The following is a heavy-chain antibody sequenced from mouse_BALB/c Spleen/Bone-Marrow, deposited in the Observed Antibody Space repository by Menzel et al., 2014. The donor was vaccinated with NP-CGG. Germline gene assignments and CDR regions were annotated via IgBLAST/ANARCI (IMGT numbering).Heavy chain of an antibody. J-gene: IGHJ3*01. Sequence: VQLQQSGGGLVQPGDSLRLSCATSGFTFSDFYMEWVRQPPGKRLGWIAASRNKAKYYTTEYSASVKGRFIVSRDTSQSVLYLQMNALRAEDTAIYYCARDVGYGNYFVYWGQGTLVTVSA. V-gene: IGHV7-1*02. CDR1: GFTFSDFY. D-gene: IGHD2-10*02. CDR2: SRNKAKYYTT. CDR3: ARDVGYGNYFVY.